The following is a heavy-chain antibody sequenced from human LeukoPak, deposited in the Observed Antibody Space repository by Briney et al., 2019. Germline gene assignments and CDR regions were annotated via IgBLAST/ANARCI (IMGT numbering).Heavy chain of an antibody. CDR1: GGSISSHY. Sequence: PSETLSLTCTVSGGSISSHYWSWIRQPPGKGLEWIGYIYYSGSTNYNPSLKSRVTISVDTSKNQFSLKLSSVTAADTAVYYCARDGFGSGQGEIVWGQGTLITVSS. CDR2: IYYSGST. CDR3: ARDGFGSGQGEIV. V-gene: IGHV4-59*11. J-gene: IGHJ4*02. D-gene: IGHD6-19*01.